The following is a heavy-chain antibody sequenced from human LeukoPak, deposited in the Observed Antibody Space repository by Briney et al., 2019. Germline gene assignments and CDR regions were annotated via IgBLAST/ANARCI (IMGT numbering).Heavy chain of an antibody. CDR1: GYTFTGYY. Sequence: GASVKVSCKASGYTFTGYYMHWVRQAPGQGLDWMGWINPNSGGTNYAQKFQGRVTMTRDTSISTAYMELSRLTSDDTAAYYCARGIVYCSGGNCYSCWFDMWGQGTMVTVSS. D-gene: IGHD2-15*01. CDR2: INPNSGGT. CDR3: ARGIVYCSGGNCYSCWFDM. J-gene: IGHJ3*02. V-gene: IGHV1-2*02.